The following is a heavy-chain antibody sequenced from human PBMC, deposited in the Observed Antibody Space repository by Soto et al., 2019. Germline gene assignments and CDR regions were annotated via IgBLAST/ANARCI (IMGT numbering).Heavy chain of an antibody. CDR1: GFTFSSYG. Sequence: QVQLVESGGGVVQPGRSLRLSCAASGFTFSSYGMHWVRQAPGKGLERVAVISYDGSNKYYADSVKGRFTISRDNSKNRLYLQRNSLRAEDTAVYYCAKDRIVGATTGGFWNDYWGQGTLDTVSS. V-gene: IGHV3-30*18. CDR3: AKDRIVGATTGGFWNDY. J-gene: IGHJ4*02. D-gene: IGHD1-26*01. CDR2: ISYDGSNK.